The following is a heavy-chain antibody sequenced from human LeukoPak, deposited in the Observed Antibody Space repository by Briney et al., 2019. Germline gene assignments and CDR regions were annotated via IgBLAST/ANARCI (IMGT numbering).Heavy chain of an antibody. CDR2: ISAYNGNT. CDR1: GYTFTSYG. Sequence: ASVKVSCKASGYTFTSYGISWARQAPGQGLEWMGWISAYNGNTNYAQKLQGRVTMTTDTSTSTAYMELRSLRSDDTAVYYCARVSVDIVATFFDYWGQGTLVTVSS. V-gene: IGHV1-18*01. CDR3: ARVSVDIVATFFDY. J-gene: IGHJ4*02. D-gene: IGHD5-12*01.